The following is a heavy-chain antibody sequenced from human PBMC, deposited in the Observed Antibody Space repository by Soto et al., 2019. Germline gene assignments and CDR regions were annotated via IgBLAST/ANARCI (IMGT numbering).Heavy chain of an antibody. D-gene: IGHD1-26*01. CDR2: ISHDGSNK. CDR1: GFTFSSYG. J-gene: IGHJ6*02. CDR3: AKDRLRGGFLTTATTNGMDV. Sequence: QVQLVESGGGVAQLGRPLRPSCAASGFTFSSYGMHWFRQPPARGLEWVALISHDGSNKYYVDSVKGRFTISRDNSKNTLFLQMNSLRAGDTAVYYCAKDRLRGGFLTTATTNGMDVWGQGTTVTMSS. V-gene: IGHV3-30*18.